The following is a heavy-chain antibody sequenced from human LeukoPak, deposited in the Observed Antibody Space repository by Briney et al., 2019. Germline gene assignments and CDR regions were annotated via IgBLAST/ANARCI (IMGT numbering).Heavy chain of an antibody. Sequence: QAGGSLRLSCAASGFTFSSYWMSWVRQAPGKGLEWVSATSGSGGSTYYADSVKGRFTISRDNSKNTLYLQMNSLRAEDTAVYYCAKVNDVVVPAAIGPLDYWGQGTLVTVSS. V-gene: IGHV3-23*01. CDR3: AKVNDVVVPAAIGPLDY. D-gene: IGHD2-2*01. CDR2: TSGSGGST. CDR1: GFTFSSYW. J-gene: IGHJ4*02.